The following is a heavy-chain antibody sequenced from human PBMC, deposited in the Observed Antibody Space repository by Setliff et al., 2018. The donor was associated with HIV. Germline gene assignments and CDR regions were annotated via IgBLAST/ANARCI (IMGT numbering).Heavy chain of an antibody. CDR2: VHYSGST. J-gene: IGHJ4*02. V-gene: IGHV4-59*01. CDR3: ASEKKAWSVSDSFYEY. Sequence: SETLSLTCTMSGGPISHDYWTWIRQSPGKGLEWIGYVHYSGSTRYNPSLKSRVTISVDTSKKKFSLKLTSMTATDTAVYYCASEKKAWSVSDSFYEYWGQGVPVTVSS. D-gene: IGHD3-3*01. CDR1: GGPISHDY.